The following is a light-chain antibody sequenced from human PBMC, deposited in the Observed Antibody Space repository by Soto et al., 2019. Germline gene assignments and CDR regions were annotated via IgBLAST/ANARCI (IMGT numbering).Light chain of an antibody. V-gene: IGKV1-39*01. CDR3: QQTYSTPWT. J-gene: IGKJ1*01. Sequence: DIQMTQSPASLFASVGDRVTITCRASQIISSYFNWYQQKPGQAPKLLIYGTSTLQAGVPSRFSGSASGTDFTLTISSLQPEDFATYYCQQTYSTPWTFGQGTKVEIK. CDR1: QIISSY. CDR2: GTS.